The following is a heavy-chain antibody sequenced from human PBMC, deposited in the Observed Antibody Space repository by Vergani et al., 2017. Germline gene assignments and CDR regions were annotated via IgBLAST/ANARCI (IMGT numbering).Heavy chain of an antibody. CDR2: IYPGDSDT. D-gene: IGHD2-2*02. V-gene: IGHV5-51*03. Sequence: EVQLVQSGAEVKKPGESLKISCKGSGYSFTSYWIGWVRQMPGKGLEWMGIIYPGDSDTRYSPSFQGQGTISADKSISTAYLQWSSLKASDTAMYYCARSHGYCSSTSCYTDNWFYPWGQGTLVTVSS. CDR3: ARSHGYCSSTSCYTDNWFYP. J-gene: IGHJ5*02. CDR1: GYSFTSYW.